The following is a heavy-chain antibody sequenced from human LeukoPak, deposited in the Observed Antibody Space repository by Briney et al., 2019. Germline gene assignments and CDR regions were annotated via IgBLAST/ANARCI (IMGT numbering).Heavy chain of an antibody. V-gene: IGHV1-69*01. Sequence: SVKVSCKASGGTFSSYAISWVRQAPGPGLEWMGGIIPILGTANYAQKFQGRVTITADESTSTAYMELSSLRSEDTAVYYCAREGGVVLMVYAPNTGWFDPWGQGTLVTVSS. J-gene: IGHJ5*02. CDR2: IIPILGTA. CDR3: AREGGVVLMVYAPNTGWFDP. CDR1: GGTFSSYA. D-gene: IGHD2-8*01.